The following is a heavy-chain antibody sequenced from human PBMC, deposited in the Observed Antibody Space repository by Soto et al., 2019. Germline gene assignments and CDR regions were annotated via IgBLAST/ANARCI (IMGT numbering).Heavy chain of an antibody. CDR2: ISGRGGTT. D-gene: IGHD2-15*01. CDR3: AKEQCTGATCYFTFNS. J-gene: IGHJ4*02. Sequence: EVQLLESGRGLVQPGGSLRLSCAASGFTFNDYAMSWVRQAPAKGLEWVSTISGRGGTTYYADSVKGRFTISRDNYKNTLYLQMNSLRAEDTAIFYCAKEQCTGATCYFTFNSWGQGTLVTVSS. CDR1: GFTFNDYA. V-gene: IGHV3-23*01.